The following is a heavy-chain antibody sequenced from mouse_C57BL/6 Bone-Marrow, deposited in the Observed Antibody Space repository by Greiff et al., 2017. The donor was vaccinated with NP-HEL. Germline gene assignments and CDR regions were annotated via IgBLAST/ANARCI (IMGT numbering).Heavy chain of an antibody. CDR3: ARRIYYDYAWCAD. CDR1: GYTFTSYW. J-gene: IGHJ3*01. Sequence: QVQLQQPGAELVRPGSSVKLSCKASGYTFTSYWMDWVKQRPGQGLEWIGNIYPSDSETHYNQKFKDKATLTVDKSSSTAYMQLSSLTSEDSAVYYCARRIYYDYAWCADWGQGTLVTVSA. V-gene: IGHV1-61*01. CDR2: IYPSDSET. D-gene: IGHD2-4*01.